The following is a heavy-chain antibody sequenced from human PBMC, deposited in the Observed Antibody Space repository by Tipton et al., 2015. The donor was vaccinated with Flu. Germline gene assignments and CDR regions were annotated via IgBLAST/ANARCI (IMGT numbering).Heavy chain of an antibody. J-gene: IGHJ1*01. CDR2: INHSGTT. V-gene: IGHV4-34*01. CDR1: GGSFSAYY. D-gene: IGHD2-15*01. CDR3: ARHGCGGGSCPFQH. Sequence: LRLSCAVYGGSFSAYYWSWIRQPPGKGLEWVGEINHSGTTNYNPSLTSRVTVSADTSKKQFSLKLTSVTAADTAVYYCARHGCGGGSCPFQHWGLGTLVTVSP.